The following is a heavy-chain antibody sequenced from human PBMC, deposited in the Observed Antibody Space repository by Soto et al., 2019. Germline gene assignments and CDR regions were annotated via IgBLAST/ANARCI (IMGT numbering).Heavy chain of an antibody. J-gene: IGHJ4*02. V-gene: IGHV4-31*03. Sequence: QVQLQESGPGLVKPSQTLSLTCTVSGGSISSGGYYWSWIRQHPGKGLEWIGYIYYSGSTYYNPSLKSRVTISVDMSKNQFSLKLSSVTAADTAVYYCARGDYDSSGYYSPWFDYWGQGTLVTVSS. CDR1: GGSISSGGYY. CDR3: ARGDYDSSGYYSPWFDY. D-gene: IGHD3-22*01. CDR2: IYYSGST.